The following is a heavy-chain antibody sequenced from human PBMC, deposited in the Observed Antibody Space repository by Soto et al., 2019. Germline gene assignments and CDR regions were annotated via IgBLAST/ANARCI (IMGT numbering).Heavy chain of an antibody. V-gene: IGHV2-70*01. J-gene: IGHJ4*02. CDR1: GFSLSSSGMC. CDR2: IAWDDNK. Sequence: SGPTLVNPTQTLTLTCTFSGFSLSSSGMCVSWIRQAPGKAPERLALIAWDDNKYYSTSLKTRLTISKDTSKNQVVLTMTDMGPVDTATYFSARLRAGHEFGAVLAQYNFDYWSQGTLVTVSS. CDR3: ARLRAGHEFGAVLAQYNFDY. D-gene: IGHD3-16*02.